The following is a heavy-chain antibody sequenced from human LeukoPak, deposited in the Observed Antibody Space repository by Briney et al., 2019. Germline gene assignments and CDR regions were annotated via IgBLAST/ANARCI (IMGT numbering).Heavy chain of an antibody. CDR1: GFTFSSYA. V-gene: IGHV3-23*01. CDR3: AKELGYCSGGSCCPGS. CDR2: ISGSGGST. D-gene: IGHD2-15*01. J-gene: IGHJ4*02. Sequence: GSLRLSCAASGFTFSSYAMSWVRQAPGKGLEWVSAISGSGGSTYYADSVKGRFTISRDNSKNTLYLQMNSLRAEDTAVYYCAKELGYCSGGSCCPGSWGQGTLVTVSS.